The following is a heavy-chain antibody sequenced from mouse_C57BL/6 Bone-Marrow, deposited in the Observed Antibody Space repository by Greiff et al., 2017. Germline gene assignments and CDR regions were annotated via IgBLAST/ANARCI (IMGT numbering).Heavy chain of an antibody. CDR3: ARLLPLYYYAMDY. CDR1: GYTFTSYW. Sequence: VQLQQPGAELVKPGASVKLSCKASGYTFTSYWMHWVKQRPGQGLEWIGMIHPNSGSTNYNEKFKSKATLTVDKSSSTAYMQLSSLTSEDSAVYYCARLLPLYYYAMDYWGQGPSVTVSS. CDR2: IHPNSGST. J-gene: IGHJ4*01. D-gene: IGHD1-1*01. V-gene: IGHV1-64*01.